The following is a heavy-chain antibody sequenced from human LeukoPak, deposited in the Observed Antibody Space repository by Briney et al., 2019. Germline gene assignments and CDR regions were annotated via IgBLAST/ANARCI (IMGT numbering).Heavy chain of an antibody. Sequence: ASVKVSCKASGYTFTGYCMHWVRQAPGQGLEWMGWINPNSGGTNYAQKFQGWVTMTRDTSISTAYMELSRLRSDDTAVYYCAREAQPRWLPRVRYFDYWGQGTLVTVSS. D-gene: IGHD3-9*01. V-gene: IGHV1-2*04. CDR1: GYTFTGYC. J-gene: IGHJ4*02. CDR2: INPNSGGT. CDR3: AREAQPRWLPRVRYFDY.